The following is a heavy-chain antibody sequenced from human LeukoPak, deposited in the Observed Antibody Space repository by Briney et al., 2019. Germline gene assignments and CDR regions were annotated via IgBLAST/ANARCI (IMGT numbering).Heavy chain of an antibody. CDR1: GFTFSSYA. J-gene: IGHJ4*02. D-gene: IGHD3-22*01. CDR3: AKGYDSSGYYEGPDY. CDR2: TSGSGGST. V-gene: IGHV3-23*01. Sequence: PGGSLRLSCAASGFTFSSYAMSWVRQAPGKGLEWVSVTSGSGGSTYYADSVKGRFTVSRDNSKKTLYLQMNSLRAEDTAVYYCAKGYDSSGYYEGPDYWGQGTLVTVSS.